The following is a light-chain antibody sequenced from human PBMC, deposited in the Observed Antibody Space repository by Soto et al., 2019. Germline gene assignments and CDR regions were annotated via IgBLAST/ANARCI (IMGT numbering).Light chain of an antibody. CDR3: NSYTTGTTWV. Sequence: QSALTQPASVSGSPGQSITISCTGTTSDVGRYNYVSWHHQHPGKAPKLLMFDVSNRPSGVSDRFSGSKSGNTASLTISGLQAEDEADYYCNSYTTGTTWVFGGGTKLTVL. CDR1: TSDVGRYNY. CDR2: DVS. V-gene: IGLV2-14*01. J-gene: IGLJ3*02.